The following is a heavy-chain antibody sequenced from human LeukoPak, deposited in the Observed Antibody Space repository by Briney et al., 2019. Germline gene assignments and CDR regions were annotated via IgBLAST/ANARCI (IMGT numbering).Heavy chain of an antibody. CDR2: INQDGREE. J-gene: IGHJ4*02. D-gene: IGHD5-12*01. CDR3: VRDGGVSGYDLLDY. CDR1: GFTFSNYW. V-gene: IGHV3-7*01. Sequence: GGSLRLSCAASGFTFSNYWMTWVRQAPGKGLEWVAHINQDGREEHYMDSAKARFTISRDNAKNSLSLQMNSLRAEDTAVYYCVRDGGVSGYDLLDYWGQGTLVTVSP.